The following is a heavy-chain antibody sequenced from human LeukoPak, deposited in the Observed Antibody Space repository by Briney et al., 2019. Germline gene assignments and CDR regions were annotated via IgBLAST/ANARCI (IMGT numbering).Heavy chain of an antibody. CDR2: IFYSGST. D-gene: IGHD5-24*01. CDR1: GGSIGSRSYF. J-gene: IGHJ3*02. V-gene: IGHV4-39*01. Sequence: SETLSLTCIVSGGSIGSRSYFWGWIRQPPGKGLEWIGSIFYSGSTFYNPSLKSRVTISVDTSKNQSSLRLSSVTAADTAVFYCARHRAEMATITDDAFDIWGQGTMVTVSS. CDR3: ARHRAEMATITDDAFDI.